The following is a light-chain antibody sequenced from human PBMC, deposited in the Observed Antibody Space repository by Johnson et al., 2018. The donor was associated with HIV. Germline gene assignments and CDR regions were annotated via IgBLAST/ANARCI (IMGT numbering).Light chain of an antibody. Sequence: QPVLTQPPSVSAAPGQKVTISCSGSSSNIGNNYVSWYQQVPGTAPKLLIYDNNKRPSGIADRFSGSKSGTSATLGITGLQTGDEADYYFGTWDNGLSGYVFGSGTKVTVL. V-gene: IGLV1-51*01. CDR3: GTWDNGLSGYV. J-gene: IGLJ1*01. CDR1: SSNIGNNY. CDR2: DNN.